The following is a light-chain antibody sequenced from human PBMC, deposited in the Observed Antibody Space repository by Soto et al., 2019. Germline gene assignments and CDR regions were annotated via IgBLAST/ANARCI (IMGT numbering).Light chain of an antibody. J-gene: IGKJ5*01. Sequence: GDRVTITCRASQSVSNYLQWYQQKSGHAPKLLIYAASTLQSGVPSRFSGSGSGTDFTLIISSLQPEDFATFYCQQSYNIPITFGQGTRLEIK. V-gene: IGKV1-39*01. CDR3: QQSYNIPIT. CDR1: QSVSNY. CDR2: AAS.